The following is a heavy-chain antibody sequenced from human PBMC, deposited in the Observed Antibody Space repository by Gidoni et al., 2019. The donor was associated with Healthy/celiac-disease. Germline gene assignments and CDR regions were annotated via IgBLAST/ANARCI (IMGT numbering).Heavy chain of an antibody. J-gene: IGHJ6*03. CDR3: AKSYSSSFLNYMDV. CDR1: GFTFSSYA. CDR2: ISGSGGST. Sequence: EVQLLESGGGLVQPGGSLRLSCAASGFTFSSYAMSWVRQAPGKGLEWVSAISGSGGSTYYADSAKGRFTISRDNSKNTLYLQMNSLRAEDTAVYYCAKSYSSSFLNYMDVWGKGTTVTVSS. D-gene: IGHD6-13*01. V-gene: IGHV3-23*01.